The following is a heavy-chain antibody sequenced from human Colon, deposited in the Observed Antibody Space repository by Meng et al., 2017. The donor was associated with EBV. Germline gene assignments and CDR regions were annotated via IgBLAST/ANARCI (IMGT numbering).Heavy chain of an antibody. CDR2: IYWDDDK. Sequence: QITLKESGPTLVKPTQTLRLTCTFSGFSRSTSEVGVGWIRQPPGKALEWLAVIYWDDDKRYSPSLKSRLTITKDTSKNQVVLTLTNMDPVDTATYYCALFTRSWFDPWGQGTLVTVSS. CDR3: ALFTRSWFDP. CDR1: GFSRSTSEVG. J-gene: IGHJ5*02. V-gene: IGHV2-5*02. D-gene: IGHD2-2*01.